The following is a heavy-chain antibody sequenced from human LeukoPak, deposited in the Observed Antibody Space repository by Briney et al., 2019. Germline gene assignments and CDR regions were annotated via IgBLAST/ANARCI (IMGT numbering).Heavy chain of an antibody. J-gene: IGHJ4*02. D-gene: IGHD2-15*01. V-gene: IGHV3-73*01. CDR1: GFTFSGSA. CDR2: IRSKANSYAT. CDR3: TRRNCSGGSCYDY. Sequence: SGGSLRLSCAASGFTFSGSAMHWVRQASGKGLEWVGRIRSKANSYATAYAASVNGRFTISRDDSKNTAYLQMNSLKTEDTAVYYCTRRNCSGGSCYDYWGQGTLVTVSS.